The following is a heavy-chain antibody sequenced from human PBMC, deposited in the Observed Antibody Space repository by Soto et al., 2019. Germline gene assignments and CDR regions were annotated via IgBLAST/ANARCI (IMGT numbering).Heavy chain of an antibody. D-gene: IGHD3-22*01. CDR3: ARVRGYYFDY. CDR1: GYTFTSYD. V-gene: IGHV1-18*01. Sequence: QVQLVQSGAEVKKPGASVKVSCKASGYTFTSYDISWVRQAPGHGPEWMGWISPSNGNTNNAQKVQGRVTITIDTSTSTAYLELRNLKSDDTAVYYCARVRGYYFDYWGQGTLVTVSS. J-gene: IGHJ4*02. CDR2: ISPSNGNT.